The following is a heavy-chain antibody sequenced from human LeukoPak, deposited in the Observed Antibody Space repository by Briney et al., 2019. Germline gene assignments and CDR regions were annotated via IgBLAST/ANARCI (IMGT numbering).Heavy chain of an antibody. Sequence: TLSLTCTFCGGSISTSSYYWGWIRQPPGKALEWLALIYWDDDKRYSPSLKSRLTITKDTSKNQVVLTMTNMDPVDTATYYCAHSFYGDFDYWGQGTLVTVSS. CDR3: AHSFYGDFDY. J-gene: IGHJ4*02. CDR1: GGSISTSSYY. CDR2: IYWDDDK. D-gene: IGHD4-17*01. V-gene: IGHV2-5*02.